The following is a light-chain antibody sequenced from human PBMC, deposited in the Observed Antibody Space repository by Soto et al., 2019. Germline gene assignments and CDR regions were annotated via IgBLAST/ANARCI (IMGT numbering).Light chain of an antibody. CDR1: SSNIGSNY. CDR2: SNN. V-gene: IGLV1-47*02. CDR3: AAWDDSLSGYV. J-gene: IGLJ1*01. Sequence: QSVLTPPPSASGTPWQRVTISCSGSSSNIGSNYVYWYQQLPGTAPKLLIYSNNQRPSGVPDRFSGSKSGTSASLAISGLRSEDEADYYCAAWDDSLSGYVFGTGTKVTVL.